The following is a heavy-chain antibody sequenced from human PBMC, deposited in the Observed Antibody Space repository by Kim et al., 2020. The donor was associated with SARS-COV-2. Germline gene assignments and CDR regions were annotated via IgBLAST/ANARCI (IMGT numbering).Heavy chain of an antibody. CDR1: GHTFSTYT. CDR2: LIPVYETG. D-gene: IGHD2-8*01. CDR3: ARGGIGYCTSDVCYSETLDV. V-gene: IGHV1-69*06. Sequence: SVKVSCKASGHTFSTYTISWLRQAPGQGLEWMGGLIPVYETGNYAEDFQDRLTITVDKFTSTGYMELKSLRSEDTAVYYCARGGIGYCTSDVCYSETLDVWGQGTTVIVSS. J-gene: IGHJ3*01.